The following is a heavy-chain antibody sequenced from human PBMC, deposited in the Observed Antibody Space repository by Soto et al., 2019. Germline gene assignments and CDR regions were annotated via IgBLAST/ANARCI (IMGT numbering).Heavy chain of an antibody. Sequence: QVQLVESGGGVVQPGRSLRLSCAASGFTFSSYAMHWVRQAPGKGLEWVAVISYDGSNKYYADSVKGRFTISRDNSKNTLYLQMNSLRAEDTAVYYCARDRLVPAAMNTYYYYGMDVWGQGTTVTVSS. V-gene: IGHV3-30-3*01. CDR3: ARDRLVPAAMNTYYYYGMDV. J-gene: IGHJ6*02. D-gene: IGHD2-2*01. CDR2: ISYDGSNK. CDR1: GFTFSSYA.